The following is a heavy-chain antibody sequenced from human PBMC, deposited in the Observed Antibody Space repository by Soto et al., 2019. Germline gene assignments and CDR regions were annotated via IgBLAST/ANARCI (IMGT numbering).Heavy chain of an antibody. CDR2: IYDSGTS. Sequence: SETLSLTCTVSGDFIRGSDYYWGWIRQPPGKGLEWIGNIYDSGTSYSYPSLKGRVTMSIDTSKSQFSMRLSSVTAADTAVYFCARAGNYDVLXGRMSYFDSWGQGTPLTVSS. CDR3: ARAGNYDVLXGRMSYFDS. V-gene: IGHV4-39*01. CDR1: GDFIRGSDYY. J-gene: IGHJ4*02. D-gene: IGHD3-9*01.